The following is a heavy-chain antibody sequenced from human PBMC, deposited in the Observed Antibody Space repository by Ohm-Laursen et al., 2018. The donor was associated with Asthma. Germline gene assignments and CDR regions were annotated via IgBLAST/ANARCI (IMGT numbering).Heavy chain of an antibody. Sequence: SLRLSCSASGFTFSSYGMHWVRQAPGKGLEWVAVIWYDGSNKYYADSVKGRFTISRDNSKNTLYLQMNSLRAEDTAVYYCARESRRSYCSGGSCYPADWFDPWGQGTLVTVSS. D-gene: IGHD2-15*01. V-gene: IGHV3-33*01. J-gene: IGHJ5*02. CDR3: ARESRRSYCSGGSCYPADWFDP. CDR1: GFTFSSYG. CDR2: IWYDGSNK.